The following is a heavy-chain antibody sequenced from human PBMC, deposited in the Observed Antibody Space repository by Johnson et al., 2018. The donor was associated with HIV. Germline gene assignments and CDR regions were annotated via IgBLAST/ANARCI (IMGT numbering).Heavy chain of an antibody. J-gene: IGHJ3*02. CDR2: IDSDGET. D-gene: IGHD2-2*01. V-gene: IGHV3-13*01. Sequence: VPLVESGGGLVQRGGSLRLSCEASGFTLGSYDMHWVRQAAGKGLEWVSEIDSDGETYYPASVKGRFTTSRENYKNSFYLHMNSLRAGDTAVYYCARRSITSDGFDIWGQGTMVTVSS. CDR1: GFTLGSYD. CDR3: ARRSITSDGFDI.